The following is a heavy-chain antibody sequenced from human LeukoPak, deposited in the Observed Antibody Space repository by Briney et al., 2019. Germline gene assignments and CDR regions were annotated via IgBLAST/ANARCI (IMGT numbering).Heavy chain of an antibody. CDR3: ARVSAPYFGRPGSGYFDY. V-gene: IGHV4-31*03. D-gene: IGHD3-10*01. J-gene: IGHJ4*02. CDR2: IYYSGST. CDR1: GGSISSGGYY. Sequence: SETLSLTCTVSGGSISSGGYYWSWIRQHPGKGLEWIVYIYYSGSTYYNPSLKSRVTISVDTSKNQFSLKLSSVTAADTAVYYCARVSAPYFGRPGSGYFDYWGQGTLVTVSS.